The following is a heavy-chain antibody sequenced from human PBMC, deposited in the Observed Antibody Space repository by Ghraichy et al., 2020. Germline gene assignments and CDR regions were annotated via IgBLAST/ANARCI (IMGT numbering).Heavy chain of an antibody. V-gene: IGHV1-18*01. Sequence: ASVKVSCKASGYIFINHGISWVRQAPGQGPEWMGWISAYNGNRDYAQKLQGRLTMTTDTSTTTAHMELRSLRSDDTAVYYCARDGGYSYDVDGMDVWGQGTTVTVSS. J-gene: IGHJ6*02. CDR1: GYIFINHG. D-gene: IGHD5-12*01. CDR2: ISAYNGNR. CDR3: ARDGGYSYDVDGMDV.